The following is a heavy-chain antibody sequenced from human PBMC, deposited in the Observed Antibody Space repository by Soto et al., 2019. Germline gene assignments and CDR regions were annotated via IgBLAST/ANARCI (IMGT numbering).Heavy chain of an antibody. CDR3: ARVYSNFGHVVYLDAFDI. CDR1: GYSFTTYW. D-gene: IGHD1-20*01. V-gene: IGHV5-51*01. CDR2: IYPGDSDT. Sequence: GESLKISCKASGYSFTTYWIGWVRQMPGKGLEWMGIIYPGDSDTRYSPSFQGQVTISADKSISTAYLQWSSLKASDTAMYYCARVYSNFGHVVYLDAFDIWGRGTMVTVSS. J-gene: IGHJ3*02.